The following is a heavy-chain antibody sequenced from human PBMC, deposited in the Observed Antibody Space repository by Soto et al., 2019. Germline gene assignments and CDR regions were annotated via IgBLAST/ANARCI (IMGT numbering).Heavy chain of an antibody. CDR2: IVVGSGNT. Sequence: ASVKVSFKASGFTFTSSAVQWLRQARGQRLEWIGWIVVGSGNTNYAQKFQERVTITRDMSTSTAYMELSSLRSEDTAVYYCAAPVWFGELLGDYYYYGMDVWGQGTTVTVSS. CDR3: AAPVWFGELLGDYYYYGMDV. D-gene: IGHD3-10*01. J-gene: IGHJ6*02. V-gene: IGHV1-58*01. CDR1: GFTFTSSA.